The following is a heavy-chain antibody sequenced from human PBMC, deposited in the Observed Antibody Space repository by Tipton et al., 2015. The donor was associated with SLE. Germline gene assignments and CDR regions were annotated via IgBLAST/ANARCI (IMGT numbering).Heavy chain of an antibody. Sequence: TLSLTCTVSGGSISSHYWTWIRQPPGKGLEWIGNIFYSGSTNYSPSLKSRVTVSVDTSKNQFSLKLSSVTAADTAVYYCARAPRGVGTQYYFDYWGQGTLVTVSS. V-gene: IGHV4-59*11. CDR3: ARAPRGVGTQYYFDY. D-gene: IGHD4-23*01. CDR2: IFYSGST. CDR1: GGSISSHY. J-gene: IGHJ4*02.